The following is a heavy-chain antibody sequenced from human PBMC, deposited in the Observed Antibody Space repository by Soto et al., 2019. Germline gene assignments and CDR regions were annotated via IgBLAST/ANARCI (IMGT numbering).Heavy chain of an antibody. Sequence: SETLSLTCAVSGGSVSSYYWSWIRQPPGKGLEWIGYIYYIGSTNYNPSLKGRVTLSIDTSENQFSLKLSSATAADTAVYYCARTPGSSYIDHWGQGTLVTVSS. D-gene: IGHD6-13*01. J-gene: IGHJ4*02. CDR3: ARTPGSSYIDH. V-gene: IGHV4-59*02. CDR1: GGSVSSYY. CDR2: IYYIGST.